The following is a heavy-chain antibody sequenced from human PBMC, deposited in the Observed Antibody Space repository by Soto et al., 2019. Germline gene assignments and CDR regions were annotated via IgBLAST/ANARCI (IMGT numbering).Heavy chain of an antibody. V-gene: IGHV3-33*01. CDR2: IWYDGSNK. J-gene: IGHJ4*02. D-gene: IGHD1-26*01. Sequence: QVQLVESGGGVVQPGRSLRLSCAASGFTFSSYGMHWVRQAPGKGLEWVAVIWYDGSNKYYADSVKGRFTISRDNSKNXLYLQMNSLRAEDTAVYYCARDGWGGSYPESYFDYWGQGTLVTVSS. CDR3: ARDGWGGSYPESYFDY. CDR1: GFTFSSYG.